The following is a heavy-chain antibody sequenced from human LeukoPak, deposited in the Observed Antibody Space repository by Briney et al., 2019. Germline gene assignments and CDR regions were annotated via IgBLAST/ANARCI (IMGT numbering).Heavy chain of an antibody. V-gene: IGHV1-2*02. CDR3: ARDRKYQLLGWFDP. CDR2: INPNSGGT. Sequence: ASVKVSCKASGYTFTGYYMHLVRQAPGQGLEWMGWINPNSGGTNYAQKFQGRVTMTRDTSISTAYMELSRLRSDDTAVYYCARDRKYQLLGWFDPWGQGTLVTVSS. D-gene: IGHD2-2*01. J-gene: IGHJ5*02. CDR1: GYTFTGYY.